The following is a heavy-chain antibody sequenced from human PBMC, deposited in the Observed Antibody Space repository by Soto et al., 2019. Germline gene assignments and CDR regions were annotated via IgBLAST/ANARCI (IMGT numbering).Heavy chain of an antibody. V-gene: IGHV3-23*01. CDR3: AKDHGDLRVTIFGVVATIGWFDP. D-gene: IGHD3-3*01. CDR1: GFTFSSYA. CDR2: ISGSGGST. Sequence: GGSLRLSCAASGFTFSSYAMSWVRQAPGKGLEWVSAISGSGGSTYYADSVKGRFTISRDNSKNTLYLQMNSLRAEDTAVYYCAKDHGDLRVTIFGVVATIGWFDPWGQGTLVTVSS. J-gene: IGHJ5*02.